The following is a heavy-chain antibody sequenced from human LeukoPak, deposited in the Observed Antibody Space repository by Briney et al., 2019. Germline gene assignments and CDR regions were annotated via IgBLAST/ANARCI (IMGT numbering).Heavy chain of an antibody. CDR3: ARGLSLITGTTAVVATKGSLDY. CDR1: GGSFSGYY. CDR2: INHSGST. Sequence: PSETLSLTCAVYGGSFSGYYWSWIRHPPGKGLEWIGEINHSGSTNYNPSLKSRVTISVDTSKNQFSLKLSSVTAADTAVYYCARGLSLITGTTAVVATKGSLDYWGQGTLVTVSS. D-gene: IGHD1-7*01. V-gene: IGHV4-34*01. J-gene: IGHJ4*02.